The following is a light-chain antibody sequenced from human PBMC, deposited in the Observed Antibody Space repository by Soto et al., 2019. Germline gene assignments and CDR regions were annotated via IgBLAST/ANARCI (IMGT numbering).Light chain of an antibody. J-gene: IGKJ5*01. CDR1: QSVRNN. V-gene: IGKV3-15*01. Sequence: EIMMTQSPATLSVSPGESATLSCRASQSVRNNLAWYQHKPGQAPRLLIYYASTRATGIPARFSGRGSGTEFTHTISSLQSEDFALYYCQQYNDWPPITVGQGTRLEIK. CDR3: QQYNDWPPIT. CDR2: YAS.